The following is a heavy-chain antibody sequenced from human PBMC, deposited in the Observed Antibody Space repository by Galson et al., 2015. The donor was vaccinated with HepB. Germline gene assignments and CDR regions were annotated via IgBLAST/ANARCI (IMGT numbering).Heavy chain of an antibody. CDR2: VNPNSGAT. D-gene: IGHD2-2*02. V-gene: IGHV1-2*02. CDR1: GSTFSGYY. J-gene: IGHJ4*02. CDR3: ARGKMSTTWAAPIGDV. Sequence: SVKVSCKASGSTFSGYYIHWVRQAPGQGLQWMGWVNPNSGATHSALRFRDRVTPTRDTSTNTAFLEVTSLTSDDTAVYYCARGKMSTTWAAPIGDVWGQGTLVAVSS.